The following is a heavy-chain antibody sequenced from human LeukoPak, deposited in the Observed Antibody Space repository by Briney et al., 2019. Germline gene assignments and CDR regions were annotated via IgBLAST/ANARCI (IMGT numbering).Heavy chain of an antibody. CDR2: IYSGGST. CDR3: AREAYDFWSGLDYYYYMDV. J-gene: IGHJ6*03. CDR1: GFTFSSYA. V-gene: IGHV3-66*01. Sequence: GGSLRLSCAASGFTFSSYAMSWVRQAPGKGLEWVSVIYSGGSTYYADSVKGRFTISRDNAKNSLYLQMNSLRAEDTAVYYCAREAYDFWSGLDYYYYMDVWGKGTTVTVSS. D-gene: IGHD3-3*01.